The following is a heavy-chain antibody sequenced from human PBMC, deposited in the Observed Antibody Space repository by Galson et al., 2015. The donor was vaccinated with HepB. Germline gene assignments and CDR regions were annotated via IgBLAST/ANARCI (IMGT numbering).Heavy chain of an antibody. CDR2: ISYDGSNK. CDR1: GFTFSSYG. V-gene: IGHV3-30*18. Sequence: SLRLSCAASGFTFSSYGMHWVRQAPGKGLEWVAVISYDGSNKYYADSVKGRFTISRDNSKNTLYLQMNSLRAEDTAVYYCAKDRGSTSFGWWEEFDYWGQGTLVTVSS. J-gene: IGHJ4*02. CDR3: AKDRGSTSFGWWEEFDY. D-gene: IGHD2-2*01.